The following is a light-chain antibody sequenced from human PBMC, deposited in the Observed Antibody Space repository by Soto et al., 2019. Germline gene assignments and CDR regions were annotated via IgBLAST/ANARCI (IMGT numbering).Light chain of an antibody. CDR2: EDN. V-gene: IGLV6-57*03. CDR1: SGSIASNY. CDR3: QSYDSSNPSWV. Sequence: NFMLTQPHSVSESPGETVTISCTRSSGSIASNYVQWYQQRPGSAPTTVIYEDNQRPSGVPDRFSGSIDSSSNSASLTISGLKTEDEADYYCQSYDSSNPSWVFGGGTKLTVL. J-gene: IGLJ3*02.